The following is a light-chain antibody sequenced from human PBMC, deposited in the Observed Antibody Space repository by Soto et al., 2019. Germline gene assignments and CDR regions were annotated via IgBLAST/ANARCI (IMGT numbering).Light chain of an antibody. J-gene: IGLJ1*01. Sequence: QSVLTQPASVSGSPGQSITISCTGSSSDIGAYNYVSWFQQYPGKAPNLIISEVSNRPSGVSNRFSGSKSGTAASLTISGLQTEDEADYFCFSFTTDWTHVFGTGTK. CDR2: EVS. CDR3: FSFTTDWTHV. CDR1: SSDIGAYNY. V-gene: IGLV2-14*01.